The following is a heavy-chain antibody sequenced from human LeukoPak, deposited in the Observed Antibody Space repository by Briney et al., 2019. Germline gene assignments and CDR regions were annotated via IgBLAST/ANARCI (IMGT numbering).Heavy chain of an antibody. Sequence: SETLSLTCAVYGGSFSGYYWSWIRQPPGKGLEWIGEINHSGSTNYNPSLKSRVTISVDTSKNQFSLKLTSVTAADTAVYYCARGDGYTQYYFDYWGQGTLVTVSS. V-gene: IGHV4-34*01. CDR2: INHSGST. J-gene: IGHJ4*02. CDR1: GGSFSGYY. CDR3: ARGDGYTQYYFDY. D-gene: IGHD5-24*01.